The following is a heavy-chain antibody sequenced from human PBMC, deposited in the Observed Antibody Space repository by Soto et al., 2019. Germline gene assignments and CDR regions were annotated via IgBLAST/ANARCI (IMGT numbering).Heavy chain of an antibody. CDR1: GGSISSSSYY. J-gene: IGHJ4*02. CDR3: ARRGGYSYGPPWDY. D-gene: IGHD5-18*01. Sequence: PSETLSLTCTVSGGSISSSSYYWGWIRQPPGKGLEWIGSIYYSGSTYYNPSLKSRVTISVDTSKNQFSLKLSSVTVADTAVYYCARRGGYSYGPPWDYWGQGTLVTVSS. V-gene: IGHV4-39*01. CDR2: IYYSGST.